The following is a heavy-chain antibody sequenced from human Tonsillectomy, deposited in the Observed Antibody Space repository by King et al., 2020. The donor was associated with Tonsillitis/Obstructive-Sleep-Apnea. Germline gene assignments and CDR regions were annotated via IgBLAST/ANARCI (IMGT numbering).Heavy chain of an antibody. Sequence: QLQESGPGLVKPSQTLSLTCTVSGGSISSGGYYWSWIRQHPGKGLEWIGYIYYSGSTYYNPSLKSRVTISVDTSKNQFSLKLSSVTAADTAVYYCARGGDPYSSSSGENWFDPWGQGTLVTVSS. D-gene: IGHD6-6*01. J-gene: IGHJ5*02. CDR3: ARGGDPYSSSSGENWFDP. V-gene: IGHV4-31*03. CDR2: IYYSGST. CDR1: GGSISSGGYY.